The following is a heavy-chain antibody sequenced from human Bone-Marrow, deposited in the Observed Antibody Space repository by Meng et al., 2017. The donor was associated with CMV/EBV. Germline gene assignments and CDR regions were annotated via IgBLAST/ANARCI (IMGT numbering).Heavy chain of an antibody. CDR1: GFTFSSYS. Sequence: LSLTCAASGFTFSSYSMNWVRQAPGKGLEWVSYISSSSSTIYYADSVKGRFTISRDNAKNSLYLQMNSLRAEDTAVYYCAREGYSSGGYYGMDVWGQGTTVTVSS. V-gene: IGHV3-48*04. J-gene: IGHJ6*02. CDR2: ISSSSSTI. D-gene: IGHD6-19*01. CDR3: AREGYSSGGYYGMDV.